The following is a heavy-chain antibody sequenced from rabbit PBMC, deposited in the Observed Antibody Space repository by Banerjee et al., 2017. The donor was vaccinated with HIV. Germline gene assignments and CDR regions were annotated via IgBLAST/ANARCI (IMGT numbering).Heavy chain of an antibody. CDR2: IYAGSSGST. D-gene: IGHD4-1*01. J-gene: IGHJ4*01. V-gene: IGHV1S45*01. Sequence: QEQLVESGGGLVQPEGSLTLTCTASGFSFSSSYWMYWVRQAPGKGLEWIGTIYAGSSGSTYYASWAKGRFTISKTSSTTVTLQMTSLTAADTASYFCARDLAGVIGWNFNLWGQGTLVTVS. CDR1: GFSFSSSYW. CDR3: ARDLAGVIGWNFNL.